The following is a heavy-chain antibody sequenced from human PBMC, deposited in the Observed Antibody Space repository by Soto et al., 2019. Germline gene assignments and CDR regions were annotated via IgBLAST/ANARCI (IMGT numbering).Heavy chain of an antibody. J-gene: IGHJ4*02. Sequence: SETLSLTCAVSGASIDSSGYSWSWIRQPPGKGLEWIRDIRQTGITYYNPSLESRVTISLDRSNNQFSLKLSSVTAAHAAVYFCVSDRKESNYFDHWGQGTLVTVSS. CDR2: IRQTGIT. CDR3: VSDRKESNYFDH. CDR1: GASIDSSGYS. V-gene: IGHV4-30-2*01.